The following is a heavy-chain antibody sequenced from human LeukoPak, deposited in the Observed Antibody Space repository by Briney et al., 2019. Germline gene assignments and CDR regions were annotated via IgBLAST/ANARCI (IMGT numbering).Heavy chain of an antibody. CDR2: ISYDGSNK. J-gene: IGHJ4*02. V-gene: IGHV3-30-3*01. CDR3: ASYSSSWYY. Sequence: GGSLSLSCAASGLTLSGFAMPWVRKVQARGLEWVAVISYDGSNKYYADSVKGRFTISRDNSKNTLYLQMNSLRAEDTAVYYCASYSSSWYYWGQGTLVTVSS. D-gene: IGHD6-13*01. CDR1: GLTLSGFA.